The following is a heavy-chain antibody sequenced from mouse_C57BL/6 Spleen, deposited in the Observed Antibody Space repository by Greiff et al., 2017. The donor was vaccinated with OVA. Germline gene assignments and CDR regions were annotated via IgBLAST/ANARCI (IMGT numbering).Heavy chain of an antibody. CDR2: IYPGDGDT. Sequence: QVQLQQSGAELVKPGASVKISCKASGYAFSSYWMNWVKQRPGKGLEWIGQIYPGDGDTNYNGKFKGKATLTADKASSTAYMQLSSLTSEDSAVYFCARTPDYGSRYFDYWGQGTTLTVSS. J-gene: IGHJ2*01. CDR3: ARTPDYGSRYFDY. D-gene: IGHD1-1*01. V-gene: IGHV1-80*01. CDR1: GYAFSSYW.